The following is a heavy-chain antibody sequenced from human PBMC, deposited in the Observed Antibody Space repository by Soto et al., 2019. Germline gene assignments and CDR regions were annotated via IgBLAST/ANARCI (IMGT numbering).Heavy chain of an antibody. CDR2: IYSSGAT. D-gene: IGHD2-21*02. CDR1: GGSISGFY. J-gene: IGHJ4*02. CDR3: ARGPFCGNDCYFDV. V-gene: IGHV4-4*07. Sequence: SETLSLTCTVAGGSISGFYWSWARQPAGKGLEWIGRIYSSGATKYNPSLRNRVTMSVDTSTDQYSLNLASMTAADTAVYFCARGPFCGNDCYFDVWGQGTQVTVSS.